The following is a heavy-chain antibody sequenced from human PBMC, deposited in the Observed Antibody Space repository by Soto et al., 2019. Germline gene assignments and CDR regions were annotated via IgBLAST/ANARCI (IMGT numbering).Heavy chain of an antibody. V-gene: IGHV1-2*02. CDR1: GYTFTAFY. CDR2: VNPNTGVT. CDR3: TTLRLDP. D-gene: IGHD3-9*01. J-gene: IGHJ5*02. Sequence: SVKGSCKAGGYTFTAFYMNWVRQAPGQGLEGMGWVNPNTGVTKYAQKFQGRVTMTRDTSINTAYMELSGLTSDDTAVYYCTTLRLDPWGQGTLVTVSS.